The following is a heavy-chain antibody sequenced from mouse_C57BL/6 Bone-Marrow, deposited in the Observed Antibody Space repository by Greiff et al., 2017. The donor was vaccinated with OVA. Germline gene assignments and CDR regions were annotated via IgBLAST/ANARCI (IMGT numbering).Heavy chain of an antibody. CDR3: ARYSNGFFDY. J-gene: IGHJ2*01. CDR1: GFTFTDYY. V-gene: IGHV7-3*01. Sequence: EVKLMESGGGLVQPGGSLSLSCAASGFTFTDYYMSWVRQPPGKALEWLGFIRNKANGYTTEYSASVKGRFTISRDNSQSILYLQMNALRAEDSATYYRARYSNGFFDYWGQGTTLTVSS. CDR2: IRNKANGYTT.